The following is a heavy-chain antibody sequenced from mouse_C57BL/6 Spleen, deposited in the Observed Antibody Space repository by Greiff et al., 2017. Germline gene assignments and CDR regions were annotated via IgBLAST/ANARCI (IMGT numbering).Heavy chain of an antibody. J-gene: IGHJ4*01. V-gene: IGHV1-82*01. CDR1: GYAFSSSW. D-gene: IGHD3-2*02. Sequence: VQLQQSGPELVKPGASVKLSCKASGYAFSSSWMNWVKQRPGKGLEWIGRINPGDGDTNYHGKFKGKATLTADKTSSTASMQLSSLTSECSAVYFCARTSQATPVDAMDYWGQGTTVTVSS. CDR2: INPGDGDT. CDR3: ARTSQATPVDAMDY.